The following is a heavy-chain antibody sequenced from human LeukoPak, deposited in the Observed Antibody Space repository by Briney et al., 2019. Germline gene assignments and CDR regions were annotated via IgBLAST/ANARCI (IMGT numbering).Heavy chain of an antibody. D-gene: IGHD3-10*01. CDR1: GFTFSSYW. CDR3: ARISGSGSFDY. Sequence: GGSLRLSCAASGFTFSSYWMSWVRQAPGKGLEWVANIKQDGSEKYYVDSVKGRFTISRDNGKNSLYLQMNSLRAEDTAVYYCARISGSGSFDYWGQGTLVTVSS. V-gene: IGHV3-7*01. CDR2: IKQDGSEK. J-gene: IGHJ4*02.